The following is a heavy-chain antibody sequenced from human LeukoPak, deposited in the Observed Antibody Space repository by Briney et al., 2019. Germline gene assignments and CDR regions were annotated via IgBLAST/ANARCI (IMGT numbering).Heavy chain of an antibody. Sequence: SETLSLTCTVSGGSISSYYWSWIRQPPGKGLEWIGYIYHSGSTKYNPSLKSRVTTSVDTSKNQFSLKVSSVTAADTAVYYCARLSRVKDSFDEWGQGTVVTVSS. CDR3: ARLSRVKDSFDE. D-gene: IGHD2/OR15-2a*01. CDR2: IYHSGST. J-gene: IGHJ3*01. V-gene: IGHV4-59*01. CDR1: GGSISSYY.